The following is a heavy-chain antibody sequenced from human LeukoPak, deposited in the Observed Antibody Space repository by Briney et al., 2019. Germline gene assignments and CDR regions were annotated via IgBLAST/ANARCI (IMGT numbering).Heavy chain of an antibody. CDR2: ISWNSGSI. D-gene: IGHD3-22*01. V-gene: IGHV3-9*01. Sequence: PGGSLRLSCAASGFTFDDYTMHWVRQAPGKGLEWVSGISWNSGSIGYADSVKGRFTISRDNAKNSLYLQMNSLRAEDTALYYCAKAKRYDSSGHPDYWGQGTLVTVSS. CDR3: AKAKRYDSSGHPDY. J-gene: IGHJ4*02. CDR1: GFTFDDYT.